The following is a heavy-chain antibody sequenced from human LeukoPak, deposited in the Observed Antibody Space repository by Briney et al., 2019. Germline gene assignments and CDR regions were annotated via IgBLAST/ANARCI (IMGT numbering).Heavy chain of an antibody. J-gene: IGHJ6*02. D-gene: IGHD2-2*01. V-gene: IGHV4-59*01. Sequence: SETLSLTCTVSGGSISTYYWTWIRQPPGKGLEWIRYISYSGSTNYNPSLKSRVTFSVDTSKSQFSLKLSSVTAADSAVYYCARAQLTLVVDFGMDVWGQGTTVTVSS. CDR3: ARAQLTLVVDFGMDV. CDR2: ISYSGST. CDR1: GGSISTYY.